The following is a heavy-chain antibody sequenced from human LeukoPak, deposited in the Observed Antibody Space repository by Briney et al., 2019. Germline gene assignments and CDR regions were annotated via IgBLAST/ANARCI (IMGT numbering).Heavy chain of an antibody. CDR1: GYTFTSYD. J-gene: IGHJ6*03. CDR2: MNPNSGDT. D-gene: IGHD1-26*01. CDR3: AVSGYNYYYCMDV. Sequence: ASVKVSCKASGYTFTSYDIHWVRQATGQGLEWMGWMNPNSGDTGYAQKFQGRVTLTRNTSISTAYMELSSLRSEDTAVYYCAVSGYNYYYCMDVWGKGTTVTVS. V-gene: IGHV1-8*03.